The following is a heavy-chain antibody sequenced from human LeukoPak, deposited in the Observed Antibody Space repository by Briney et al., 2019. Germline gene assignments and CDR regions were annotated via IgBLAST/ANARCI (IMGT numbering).Heavy chain of an antibody. CDR3: ARGGDDFLTGYYQFHY. CDR1: GGSISSGNYY. J-gene: IGHJ4*02. CDR2: IYTSGST. V-gene: IGHV4-61*02. D-gene: IGHD3-9*01. Sequence: PSETLSLTCTVSGGSISSGNYYWSWIRQPAGKGLEWIGRIYTSGSTNYNPSLKSRVTISVDTSKNQFSLKLSSVTAADTAVYYCARGGDDFLTGYYQFHYWGQGTLVTVSS.